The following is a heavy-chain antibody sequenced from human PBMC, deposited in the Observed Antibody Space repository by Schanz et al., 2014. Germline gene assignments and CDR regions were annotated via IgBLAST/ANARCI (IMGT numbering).Heavy chain of an antibody. Sequence: QVQLVESGGGVAQPGGSLRLSCAASGFSFSGYGMHWVRQAPGKGLERVAYIRFDASAKYYGDSVEGRFTISRDNAKNPLYLQMNSLRPEDTALYYCVGIHVAVAEAFYWGQGALLIVS. J-gene: IGHJ4*02. CDR1: GFSFSGYG. CDR2: IRFDASAK. D-gene: IGHD6-19*01. CDR3: VGIHVAVAEAFY. V-gene: IGHV3-30*02.